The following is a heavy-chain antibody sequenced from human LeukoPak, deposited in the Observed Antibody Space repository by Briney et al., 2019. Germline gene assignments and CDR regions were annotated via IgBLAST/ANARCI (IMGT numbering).Heavy chain of an antibody. D-gene: IGHD3-10*01. CDR3: ARTPLYYYGSGSYLYGMDV. Sequence: GASVKVSCKASGYTFTGYYMHWVRQAPGQGLEWMGWINPNSGGTNYAQKFQGRVTMTRDTSISTAYMELSRLRSDDTAVYYCARTPLYYYGSGSYLYGMDVWGQGTTVTVSS. J-gene: IGHJ6*02. CDR1: GYTFTGYY. CDR2: INPNSGGT. V-gene: IGHV1-2*02.